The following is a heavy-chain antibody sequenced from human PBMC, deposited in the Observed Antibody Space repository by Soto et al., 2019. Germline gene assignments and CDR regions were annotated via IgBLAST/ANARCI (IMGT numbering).Heavy chain of an antibody. Sequence: GGSLRLSCAASGFTFSSYAMHWVRQAPGKGLEWVAVISYDGSNKYYADSVKGRFTISRDNSKNTLYLQMNSLRAEDTAVYYCAREQYDFWSGYPDGLTDHWGQGTLVTVSS. CDR1: GFTFSSYA. CDR3: AREQYDFWSGYPDGLTDH. D-gene: IGHD3-3*01. J-gene: IGHJ5*02. CDR2: ISYDGSNK. V-gene: IGHV3-30-3*01.